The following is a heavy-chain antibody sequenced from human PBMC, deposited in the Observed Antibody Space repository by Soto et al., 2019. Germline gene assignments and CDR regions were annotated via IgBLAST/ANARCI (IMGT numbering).Heavy chain of an antibody. CDR2: IYYAGST. CDR3: ARRIVATETSAY. D-gene: IGHD5-12*01. V-gene: IGHV4-59*08. J-gene: IGHJ4*02. Sequence: SETLSLTCTVSGGSIGSYYWSWIRQPPGRGLEWIGFIYYAGSTKYNPSLNSRVTISVDTSKNQFSLTVTSVTAADTAVYYCARRIVATETSAYWGQGTLVTVSS. CDR1: GGSIGSYY.